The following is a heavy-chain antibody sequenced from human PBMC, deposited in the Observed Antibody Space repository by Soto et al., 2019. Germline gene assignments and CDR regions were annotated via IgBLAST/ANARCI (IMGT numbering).Heavy chain of an antibody. J-gene: IGHJ4*02. D-gene: IGHD4-17*01. V-gene: IGHV4-39*01. Sequence: PSETMSLTCTVSGGSISSSSYYWGWIRQPPGKGLECIGSVHYSGSTDYTPSLKSRVTISVDTSKNQFPLKLSSVTAADTAVYFCASFSGATYGDYGGGIKYWGQGTLVTVSS. CDR2: VHYSGST. CDR1: GGSISSSSYY. CDR3: ASFSGATYGDYGGGIKY.